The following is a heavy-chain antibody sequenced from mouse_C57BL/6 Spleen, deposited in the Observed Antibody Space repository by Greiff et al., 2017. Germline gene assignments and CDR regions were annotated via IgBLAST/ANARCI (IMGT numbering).Heavy chain of an antibody. CDR1: GYTFTDYY. Sequence: VQLQQSGPELVKPGASVKISCKASGYTFTDYYMNWVKQSHGKSLEWIGDINPNNGGTSYNQKFKGKATLTVDKSSSTAYMELRSLTSEDSAVYYCARYDGYYVRYYFDYWGQGTTLTVSS. J-gene: IGHJ2*01. CDR2: INPNNGGT. CDR3: ARYDGYYVRYYFDY. D-gene: IGHD2-3*01. V-gene: IGHV1-26*01.